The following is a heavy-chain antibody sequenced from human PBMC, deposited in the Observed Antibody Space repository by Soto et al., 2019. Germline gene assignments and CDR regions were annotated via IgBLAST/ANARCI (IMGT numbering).Heavy chain of an antibody. CDR3: ARRNSGYDY. V-gene: IGHV5-51*01. D-gene: IGHD3-22*01. Sequence: GESLKISCEGSGYSFANNWIGWVRQMPGKGLEWMGIIYPGDSDTRYSPSFQGQVTISADKSISTAYLQWSSLKASDTAMYHCARRNSGYDYWGQGTLVTVSS. CDR1: GYSFANNW. CDR2: IYPGDSDT. J-gene: IGHJ4*02.